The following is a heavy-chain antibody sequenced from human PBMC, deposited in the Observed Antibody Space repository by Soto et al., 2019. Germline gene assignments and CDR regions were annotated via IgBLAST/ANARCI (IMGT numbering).Heavy chain of an antibody. CDR2: IVPLSGAT. CDR1: GGSLNNYL. D-gene: IGHD5-18*01. J-gene: IGHJ4*02. CDR3: ARGGVDTVTFDY. V-gene: IGHV1-69*01. Sequence: QVQLVQSGAEMKKPGSSVKVSCKASGGSLNNYLITWVRQAPGQGLEWLGEIVPLSGATNSAQKFQGRVTITADDSTKTAYMELRSLRPEDTAMYCCARGGVDTVTFDYWGQGTLVTVSS.